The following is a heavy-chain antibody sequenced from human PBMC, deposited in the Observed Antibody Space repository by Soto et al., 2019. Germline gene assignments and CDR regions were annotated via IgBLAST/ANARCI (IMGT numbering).Heavy chain of an antibody. CDR3: ARYDSSGYYPLDY. Sequence: LSCKASGGTFSSSAISWSRQPPGKGLEWIGSIYYSGSTYYNPSLKSRVTISVDTSKNQFSLKLSSVTAADTAVYYCARYDSSGYYPLDYWGQGTLVTSPQ. D-gene: IGHD3-22*01. CDR1: GGTFSSSAI. J-gene: IGHJ4*02. CDR2: IYYSGST. V-gene: IGHV4-39*01.